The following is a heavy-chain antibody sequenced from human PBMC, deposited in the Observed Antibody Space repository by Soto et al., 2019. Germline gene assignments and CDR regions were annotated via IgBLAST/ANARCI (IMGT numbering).Heavy chain of an antibody. CDR2: INHSGST. CDR1: GGSFSGYY. V-gene: IGHV4-34*01. Sequence: SETLSLTCAVYGGSFSGYYWSWIRQPPGKGLEWIGEINHSGSTNYNPSLKSRVTISVDTSKNQFSLKLSSVTAADTAVYYCARASPLYYYGSGSYYNPRYYGMDVWGQGTTVTAP. D-gene: IGHD3-10*01. J-gene: IGHJ6*02. CDR3: ARASPLYYYGSGSYYNPRYYGMDV.